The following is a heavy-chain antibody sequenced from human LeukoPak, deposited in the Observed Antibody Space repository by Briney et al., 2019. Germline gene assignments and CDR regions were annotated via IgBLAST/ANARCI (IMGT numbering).Heavy chain of an antibody. J-gene: IGHJ4*02. CDR1: GYTFTGYY. CDR2: INPNSGGT. D-gene: IGHD3-10*01. CDR3: ARDSSPGTMLRGVLGY. Sequence: ASVKVSCKASGYTFTGYYMHWVRQAPGQGLEWMGWINPNSGGTNYAQKFQGRVTMTRDTSIRTAYMELSRLRSDDTAVYYCARDSSPGTMLRGVLGYWGQGTLVTVSS. V-gene: IGHV1-2*02.